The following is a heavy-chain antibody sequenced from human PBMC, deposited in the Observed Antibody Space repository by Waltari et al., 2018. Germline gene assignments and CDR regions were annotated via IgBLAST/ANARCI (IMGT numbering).Heavy chain of an antibody. V-gene: IGHV4-39*07. D-gene: IGHD3-10*01. J-gene: IGHJ4*02. CDR2: IYYSGST. Sequence: QLQLQESGPGLVKPSETLSLTCTVSGGSISSSSYYWGWIRQPPGKGLEWIGSIYYSGSTYYNPALKSRVTISVDTSKNQFSLKLSSVTAADTAVYYCARAPLKIYYYGSGSYYNVGFDYWGQGTLVTVSS. CDR1: GGSISSSSYY. CDR3: ARAPLKIYYYGSGSYYNVGFDY.